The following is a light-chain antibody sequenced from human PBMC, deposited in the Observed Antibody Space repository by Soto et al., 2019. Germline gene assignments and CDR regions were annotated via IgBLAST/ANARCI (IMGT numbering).Light chain of an antibody. J-gene: IGLJ3*02. V-gene: IGLV2-14*01. CDR3: SSYTDTSTLGV. Sequence: QSALTQPASVSGSPGQSISISCTGTSSDVGGYNYVSWYQHHPGKAPKLLIYEISNRPSGVSDRFSGSRSGNTASLTVSDLQAEDEADYYCSSYTDTSTLGVFGGGTKLTVL. CDR1: SSDVGGYNY. CDR2: EIS.